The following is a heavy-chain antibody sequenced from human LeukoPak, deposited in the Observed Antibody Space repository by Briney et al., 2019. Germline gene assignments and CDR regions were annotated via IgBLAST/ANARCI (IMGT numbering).Heavy chain of an antibody. J-gene: IGHJ5*02. V-gene: IGHV1-69*13. CDR3: ARDLRGLNYCGGDCYNWFDP. CDR1: GGTFSSYA. CDR2: IIPIFGTA. D-gene: IGHD2-21*02. Sequence: SVKVSCKASGGTFSSYAISWVRQAPGQGLEWMGGIIPIFGTANYAQKFQGRVTITADESTSTAYMELSSLRSEDTAVYYCARDLRGLNYCGGDCYNWFDPWGQGTLVTVSS.